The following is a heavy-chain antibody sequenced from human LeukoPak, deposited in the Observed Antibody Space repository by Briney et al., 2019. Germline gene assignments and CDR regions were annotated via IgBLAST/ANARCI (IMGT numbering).Heavy chain of an antibody. J-gene: IGHJ4*02. Sequence: GASVKVSCMASGYTLTNYGISWVRQAPGQGLEWMGRISAYNGNTDYAQKLQGRVTMTTDTSTTTAYMELRSLRSDDTAVYYCARDVGYCSSTSCSRGDYWGQGTLVTVSS. V-gene: IGHV1-18*01. D-gene: IGHD2-2*01. CDR2: ISAYNGNT. CDR1: GYTLTNYG. CDR3: ARDVGYCSSTSCSRGDY.